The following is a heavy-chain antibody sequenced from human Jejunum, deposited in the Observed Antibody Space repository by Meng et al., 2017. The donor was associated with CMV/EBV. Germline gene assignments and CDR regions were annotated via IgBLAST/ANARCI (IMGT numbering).Heavy chain of an antibody. CDR2: MSSSGST. CDR1: GVPFTISF. D-gene: IGHD3-16*01. J-gene: IGHJ4*02. CDR3: ARDASTSFYY. Sequence: VLFQKAVQRLVKPSKTLYEHFSVAGVPFTISFWSWIRQPAGKGMEWIGRMSSSGSTYYNPSLKRRVTMSMDPAKNQLSLKLNSVTDADTAMYYCARDASTSFYYWGQGTLVTVSS. V-gene: IGHV4-4*07.